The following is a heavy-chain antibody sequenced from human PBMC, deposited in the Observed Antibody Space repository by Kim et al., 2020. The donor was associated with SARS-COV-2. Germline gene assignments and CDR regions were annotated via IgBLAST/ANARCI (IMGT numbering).Heavy chain of an antibody. CDR3: AREHSNSFKF. D-gene: IGHD6-13*01. CDR2: ILNTGRT. J-gene: IGHJ4*02. Sequence: SETLSLTCTVSGGSISNSGFYWGWIRQSPERGLEWIGSILNTGRTYYSPSLKSRVTMSVDTSKNQFSLKLNSVTATDTAVYFCAREHSNSFKFWGQGPPVIVSS. V-gene: IGHV4-39*01. CDR1: GGSISNSGFY.